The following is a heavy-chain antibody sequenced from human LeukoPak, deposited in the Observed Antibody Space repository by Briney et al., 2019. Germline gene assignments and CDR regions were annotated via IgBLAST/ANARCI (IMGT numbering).Heavy chain of an antibody. D-gene: IGHD5-18*01. J-gene: IGHJ4*02. CDR2: IYYSGST. Sequence: SETLSLTCTVSGGSISSSSYCWGWIRQPPGKGLEWIGSIYYSGSTYYNPSLKSRVTISVDTSKNQFSLKLSSVTAADTAVYYCARIIERSYGLTLEYWGQGTLVTVSS. CDR3: ARIIERSYGLTLEY. CDR1: GGSISSSSYC. V-gene: IGHV4-39*07.